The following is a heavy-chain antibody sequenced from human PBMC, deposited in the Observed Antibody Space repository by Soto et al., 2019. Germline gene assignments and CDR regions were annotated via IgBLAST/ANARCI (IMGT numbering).Heavy chain of an antibody. CDR3: ARDAARYGSGGSCYDYFDY. CDR2: IIPIFGTP. V-gene: IGHV1-69*12. D-gene: IGHD2-15*01. CDR1: GGNFSSDT. Sequence: QVQLVQSGAEVKKPGSSVKVTCKASGGNFSSDTINWVRQAPGQGLEWMRGIIPIFGTPNYAEKFQGRVKITADESTRTAYLELSSIRSEDTAVYYCARDAARYGSGGSCYDYFDYWGQGTLVTVSS. J-gene: IGHJ4*02.